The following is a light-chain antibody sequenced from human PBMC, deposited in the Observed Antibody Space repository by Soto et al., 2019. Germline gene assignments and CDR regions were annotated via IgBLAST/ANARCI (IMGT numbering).Light chain of an antibody. Sequence: EVVLTQSPATLSWSPGESATLSCRASQSVATYLAWYQQKPGQPPRLLIYDASNRATGIPARFSGSGSGTAFTLTITTLEPEDFAVYYCQQRSNWPPWTFGPGTKV. V-gene: IGKV3-11*01. CDR1: QSVATY. J-gene: IGKJ3*01. CDR2: DAS. CDR3: QQRSNWPPWT.